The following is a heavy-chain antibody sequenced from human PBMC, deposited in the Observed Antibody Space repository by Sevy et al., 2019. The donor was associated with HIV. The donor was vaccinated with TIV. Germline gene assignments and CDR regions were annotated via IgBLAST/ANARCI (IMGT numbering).Heavy chain of an antibody. Sequence: GGSLRLSCAASGFTFSSYGMHWVRQAPGKGLEWVAVISYDGSNKYYADSVKGRFTISRDNSKNTLYLQMNSLRAEDMAVYYCAKSGDTMVRGVPDAFDIWGQGTMVTVSS. CDR2: ISYDGSNK. CDR1: GFTFSSYG. V-gene: IGHV3-30*18. J-gene: IGHJ3*02. CDR3: AKSGDTMVRGVPDAFDI. D-gene: IGHD3-10*01.